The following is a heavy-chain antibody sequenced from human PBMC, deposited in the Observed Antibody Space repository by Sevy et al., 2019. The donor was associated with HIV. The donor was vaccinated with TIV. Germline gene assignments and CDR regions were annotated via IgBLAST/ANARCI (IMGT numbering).Heavy chain of an antibody. CDR1: GFTFSDYH. J-gene: IGHJ5*02. CDR3: ARAAGWLDP. Sequence: GGSLRLSCTASGFTFSDYHMTWIRQAPGKGLEWVSYISGSGSTIDYADSVKGRFTISRDNAKKSLYLQMKSLRDDDTAVYYCARAAGWLDPWGQGTLVTVSS. CDR2: ISGSGSTI. V-gene: IGHV3-11*01.